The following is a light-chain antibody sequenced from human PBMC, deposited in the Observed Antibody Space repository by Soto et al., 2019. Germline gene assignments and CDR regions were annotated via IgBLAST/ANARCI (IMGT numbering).Light chain of an antibody. CDR1: RSNIGNNY. Sequence: QSALTQPPSVSAAPGQKVTISCSGSRSNIGNNYVSWYQQLPGTAPKLLIYDNNKRPSGIPDRFSGSKSGTSATLGITGLQTGDEADYYCGAWDSSLNGGVFGGGTKLTVL. V-gene: IGLV1-51*01. CDR3: GAWDSSLNGGV. J-gene: IGLJ2*01. CDR2: DNN.